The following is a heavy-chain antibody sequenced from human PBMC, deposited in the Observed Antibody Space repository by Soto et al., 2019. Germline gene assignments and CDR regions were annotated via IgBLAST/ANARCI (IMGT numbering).Heavy chain of an antibody. D-gene: IGHD6-13*01. CDR2: IWYDGSNK. Sequence: AGGSLRLSCAASVFTFSSYGMHWVRQAPGKGLEWVAVIWYDGSNKYYADSVKGRFTISRDNSKNTLYLQMNSLRAEDTAVYYCAGGDSSSWPLDYWGQGTLVTVPS. CDR3: AGGDSSSWPLDY. V-gene: IGHV3-33*01. CDR1: VFTFSSYG. J-gene: IGHJ4*02.